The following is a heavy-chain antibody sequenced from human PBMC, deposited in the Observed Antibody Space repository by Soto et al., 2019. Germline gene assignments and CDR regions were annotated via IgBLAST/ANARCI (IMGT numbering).Heavy chain of an antibody. CDR2: ISAYNGNT. D-gene: IGHD3-10*01. CDR3: ARDPVLWFGERAKNYFDY. J-gene: IGHJ4*02. CDR1: GYTFTSYG. V-gene: IGHV1-18*01. Sequence: QVQLVQSGAEVKKPGASVKVSCKASGYTFTSYGLSWVRQAPGQGLEWMGWISAYNGNTNSAQKLQGRGTMTPDTSTSPAYMELRSLRSDDTAVYYCARDPVLWFGERAKNYFDYWGQGTLVTVSS.